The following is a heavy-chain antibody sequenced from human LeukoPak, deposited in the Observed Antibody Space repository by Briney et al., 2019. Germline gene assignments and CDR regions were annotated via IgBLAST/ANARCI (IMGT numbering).Heavy chain of an antibody. CDR2: IYPGDSDT. CDR3: ARQGAAPKVRPYYYYYYMDV. D-gene: IGHD6-13*01. V-gene: IGHV5-51*01. J-gene: IGHJ6*03. Sequence: GESLKISCKASGYTFTNYWIGWVRQMPGKGLEWMGIIYPGDSDTRYSPSFQGQVTISADKSISTAYLQWSSLKASDTATYYCARQGAAPKVRPYYYYYYMDVWGKGTTVTVSS. CDR1: GYTFTNYW.